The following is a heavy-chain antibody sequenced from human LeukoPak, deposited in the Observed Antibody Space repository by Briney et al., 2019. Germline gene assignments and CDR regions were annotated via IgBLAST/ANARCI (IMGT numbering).Heavy chain of an antibody. Sequence: GGSLRLSCAASGFTFSSYGMHWVRQAPGKGLEWVAFIRYDGSNKYYADSVKGRFTISRDNSKNTLCLQMNSLRAEDTAVYYCAKDKGYSSSWRGGYFDYWGQGTLVTVSS. CDR3: AKDKGYSSSWRGGYFDY. CDR2: IRYDGSNK. J-gene: IGHJ4*02. D-gene: IGHD6-13*01. CDR1: GFTFSSYG. V-gene: IGHV3-30*02.